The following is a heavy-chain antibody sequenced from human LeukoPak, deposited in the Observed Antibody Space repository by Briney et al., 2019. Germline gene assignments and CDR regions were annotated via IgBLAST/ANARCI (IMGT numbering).Heavy chain of an antibody. V-gene: IGHV4-61*02. CDR2: LYTNDNT. D-gene: IGHD2-21*02. CDR1: GGSITSGRYY. CDR3: ARGVVTDDYYKDV. J-gene: IGHJ6*03. Sequence: PSQTLSLTCSVSGGSITSGRYYWTWIRQPAGKGLEWIGRLYTNDNTNYDPSLESRVSISVDTSKSQFYLQLTSVTAADTAVYFCARGVVTDDYYKDVWGKGITVIVSS.